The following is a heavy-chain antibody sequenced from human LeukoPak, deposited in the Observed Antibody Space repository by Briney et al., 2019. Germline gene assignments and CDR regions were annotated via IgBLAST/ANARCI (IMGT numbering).Heavy chain of an antibody. Sequence: GGSLRLSCAASGFTFSSYEMNWVRQAPGKGLEWVSYISSSGSTIYYADSVKGRFTISRDNAKNSLYLQMNSLRAEDTAAYYCARDMVGAIGYWGQGTLVTVSS. CDR2: ISSSGSTI. J-gene: IGHJ4*02. V-gene: IGHV3-48*03. D-gene: IGHD1-26*01. CDR1: GFTFSSYE. CDR3: ARDMVGAIGY.